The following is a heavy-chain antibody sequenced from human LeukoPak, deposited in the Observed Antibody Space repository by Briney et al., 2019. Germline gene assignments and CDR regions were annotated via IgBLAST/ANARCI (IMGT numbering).Heavy chain of an antibody. Sequence: GASVKVPCKASGYTFASYGVSWVRQAPGQGLEWMGWISAYNGNTNYAPKLQGRVTMTTDTSASTAYMELRSLRSDDTAVYYCARGPLYYDFWSGYFDYWGQGTLVTVSS. D-gene: IGHD3-3*01. CDR1: GYTFASYG. J-gene: IGHJ4*02. CDR2: ISAYNGNT. CDR3: ARGPLYYDFWSGYFDY. V-gene: IGHV1-18*01.